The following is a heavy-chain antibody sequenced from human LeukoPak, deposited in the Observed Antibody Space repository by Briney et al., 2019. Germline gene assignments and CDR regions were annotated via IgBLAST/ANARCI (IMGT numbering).Heavy chain of an antibody. CDR1: GFTFSSYG. Sequence: GGSLRLSCAASGFTFSSYGMHWVRQAPGKGLEWVAFIWYDGSNKYYADSVKGRFTISRDNSKNTLYLQMSSLRPEDTAVYYCAKGFLSAGVYFDYWGQGTLVTVSS. CDR3: AKGFLSAGVYFDY. CDR2: IWYDGSNK. D-gene: IGHD3-10*01. V-gene: IGHV3-30*02. J-gene: IGHJ4*02.